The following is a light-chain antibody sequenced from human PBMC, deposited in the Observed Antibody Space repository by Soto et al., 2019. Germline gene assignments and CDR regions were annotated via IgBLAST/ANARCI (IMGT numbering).Light chain of an antibody. CDR2: RAS. V-gene: IGKV3-20*01. CDR3: QQYESSPLT. CDR1: QSVSSSF. Sequence: EIVLTQSPDTLSLSPGERATLSCRVSQSVSSSFLAWYHQKPGQAPRLLIYRASSRATGIPDRFTGSGSGTDFTLTISRLEPEDFAVYYCQQYESSPLTFGGGTKVEIK. J-gene: IGKJ4*01.